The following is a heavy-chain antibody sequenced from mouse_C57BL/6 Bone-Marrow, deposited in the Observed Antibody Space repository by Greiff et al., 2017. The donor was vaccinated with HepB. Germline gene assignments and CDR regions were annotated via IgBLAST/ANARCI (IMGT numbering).Heavy chain of an antibody. V-gene: IGHV5-6*01. Sequence: EVKLLEPGGALVKPGGSLKLSCAASGFTFSSYGMSWVRQTPDKRLEWVATISSGGSYTYYPDSVKGRFTIARDNAKNTLYLQMSSLKSEDTALYYCARHTGYDGLGYFDVWGTGTTVTVSS. CDR1: GFTFSSYG. CDR3: ARHTGYDGLGYFDV. CDR2: ISSGGSYT. J-gene: IGHJ1*03. D-gene: IGHD2-2*01.